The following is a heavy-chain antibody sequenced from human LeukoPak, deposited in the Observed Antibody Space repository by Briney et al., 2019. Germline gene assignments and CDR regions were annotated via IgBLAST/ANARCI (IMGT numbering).Heavy chain of an antibody. CDR2: IYYSGST. CDR3: AREDGGGGNPYYFDY. D-gene: IGHD2-21*01. V-gene: IGHV4-39*07. J-gene: IGHJ4*02. CDR1: GGSISSSSYY. Sequence: SETLSLTCTVSGGSISSSSYYWGWIRQPPGKGLEWIGSIYYSGSTYYNPSLKSRVTISVDTSKNQFSLQLNSVTPEDTAVYYCAREDGGGGNPYYFDYWGQGTLVTVSS.